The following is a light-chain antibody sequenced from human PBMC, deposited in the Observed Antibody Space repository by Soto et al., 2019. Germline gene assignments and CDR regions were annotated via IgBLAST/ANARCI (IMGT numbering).Light chain of an antibody. Sequence: QSVLTQPPSVSGAPGQRITISCTGSSSNIGAGYDVHWYQQLPGTAPKLLIYDNTNRPSGVPDRFSGSKSGNTASLTFSGLQAEDEADYYCSSYTTSSIYVFGTGTKVTVL. V-gene: IGLV1-40*01. J-gene: IGLJ1*01. CDR2: DNT. CDR1: SSNIGAGYD. CDR3: SSYTTSSIYV.